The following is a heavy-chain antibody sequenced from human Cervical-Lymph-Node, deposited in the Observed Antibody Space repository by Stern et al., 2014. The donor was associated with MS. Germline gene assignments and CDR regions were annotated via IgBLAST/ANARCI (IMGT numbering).Heavy chain of an antibody. CDR2: INHSGSA. J-gene: IGHJ4*02. CDR3: ARRAVGYSSSWQSVDY. V-gene: IGHV4-34*01. CDR1: GGSFSGYY. Sequence: QLQLQQWGAGLLKPSETLSLTCAVYGGSFSGYYWSWIRQPPGKGLEWIWEINHSGSANYNPSLKSRVTISLDTSKNQFSLKLSSVTAADTAVYYCARRAVGYSSSWQSVDYWGQGTLVTVSS. D-gene: IGHD6-13*01.